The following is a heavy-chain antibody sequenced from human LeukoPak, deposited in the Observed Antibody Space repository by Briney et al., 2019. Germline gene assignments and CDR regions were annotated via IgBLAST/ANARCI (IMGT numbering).Heavy chain of an antibody. Sequence: GGSLRLSCAASGFTFSIYGMSWVRQAPGRGLEWVSAMSGSGGSTYYADSVKGRFTISRDNSKNTLYLQMNSLRAEDTAVYYCAKGPGSGWLRDMDVWGKGTTVTIPS. CDR3: AKGPGSGWLRDMDV. V-gene: IGHV3-23*01. J-gene: IGHJ6*03. CDR2: MSGSGGST. CDR1: GFTFSIYG. D-gene: IGHD6-19*01.